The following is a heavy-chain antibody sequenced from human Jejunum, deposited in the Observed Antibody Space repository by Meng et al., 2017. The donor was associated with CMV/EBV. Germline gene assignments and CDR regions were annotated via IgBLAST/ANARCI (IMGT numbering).Heavy chain of an antibody. V-gene: IGHV1-2*06. CDR2: INPNSGGT. CDR3: AHQAVAGTRGWFDP. D-gene: IGHD6-19*01. CDR1: GYTFTGYY. J-gene: IGHJ5*02. Sequence: QVQLVASGVEVKKPGAAVKVSCKASGYTFTGYYMHWVRQAPGQGLEWMGRINPNSGGTNYAQKFQGRVTMTRDTSISTAYMELSRLRSDDTAVYYCAHQAVAGTRGWFDPWGQGTLVTVSS.